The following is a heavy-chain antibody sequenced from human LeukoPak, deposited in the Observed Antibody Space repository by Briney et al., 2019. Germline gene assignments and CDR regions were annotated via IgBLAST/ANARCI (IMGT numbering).Heavy chain of an antibody. Sequence: LSLTCTVSGGSISSGSYCWSWIRQPAGKGLEWIGRIYTSGSTNYNPSLKSRVTISVDTSKNQLSLKLSSVTAADTAVYYCAREGDYDFWSGYFSDYWGQGTLVTVSS. J-gene: IGHJ4*02. CDR2: IYTSGST. V-gene: IGHV4-61*02. CDR3: AREGDYDFWSGYFSDY. D-gene: IGHD3-3*01. CDR1: GGSISSGSYC.